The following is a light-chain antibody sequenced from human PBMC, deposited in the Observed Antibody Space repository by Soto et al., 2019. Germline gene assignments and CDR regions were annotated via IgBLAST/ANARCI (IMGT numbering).Light chain of an antibody. CDR2: GAS. CDR3: QQYSGSPFT. J-gene: IGKJ3*01. CDR1: QSVYVN. V-gene: IGKV3-20*01. Sequence: EIVLTRSPGTLSLSPGEGATLSCRASQSVYVNLAWYQQKPGQSPRLLIYGASTRATDIPDRFSGSGSDTDFALTISRLEPEDFAVYYCQQYSGSPFTFGPGTKVNIK.